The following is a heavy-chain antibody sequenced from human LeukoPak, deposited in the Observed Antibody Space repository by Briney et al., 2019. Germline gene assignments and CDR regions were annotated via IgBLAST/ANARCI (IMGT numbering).Heavy chain of an antibody. J-gene: IGHJ4*02. Sequence: GGSLRLSCAASGFTFSSSWMSWVRQAPGKELEWVANIKEDGSEKYYVDSVKGRFTISRDNAKNSLFLQMNSLRAEDTAVYYCARVGGYSYGLIDYWGQGTLVTVSS. D-gene: IGHD5-18*01. V-gene: IGHV3-7*03. CDR2: IKEDGSEK. CDR1: GFTFSSSW. CDR3: ARVGGYSYGLIDY.